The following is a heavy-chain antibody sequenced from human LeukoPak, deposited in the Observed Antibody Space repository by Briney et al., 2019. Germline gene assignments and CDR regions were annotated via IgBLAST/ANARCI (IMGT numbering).Heavy chain of an antibody. CDR3: ARDVPSPTYYDSTGYQY. J-gene: IGHJ4*02. Sequence: ASVKVSCKASGYTFTGYYTHWVRQAPGQGLEWMGWINPNSGGTNYAQKFQGRVTMTGDTSITTVYMELSRLRSDDTAVYYCARDVPSPTYYDSTGYQYWGQGTLVTVSS. V-gene: IGHV1-2*02. CDR2: INPNSGGT. D-gene: IGHD3-22*01. CDR1: GYTFTGYY.